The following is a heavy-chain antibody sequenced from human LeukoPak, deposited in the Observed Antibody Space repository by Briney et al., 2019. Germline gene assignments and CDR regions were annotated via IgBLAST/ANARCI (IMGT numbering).Heavy chain of an antibody. CDR1: GGSISSYY. CDR2: IYYSGST. D-gene: IGHD3-16*01. J-gene: IGHJ5*02. Sequence: SETLSLTCTVSGGSISSYYWGWIRQPPGKGLEWIGYIYYSGSTYYNPSLKSRVTISVDTSKNQFSLKLSSVTAADTAVYYCARFITFGAFNWFDPWGQGTLVTVSS. V-gene: IGHV4-59*06. CDR3: ARFITFGAFNWFDP.